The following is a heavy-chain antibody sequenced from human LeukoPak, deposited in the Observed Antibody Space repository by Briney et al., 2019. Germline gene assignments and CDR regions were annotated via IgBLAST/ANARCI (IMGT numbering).Heavy chain of an antibody. CDR2: IIPIFGTA. CDR3: ASQDIVVVPAAQEYYYYYMDV. Sequence: ASVKVSCKASGGTFSSYAISWVRQAPGQGLEWMGGIIPIFGTANYARKFQGRVTITTDESTSTAYMELSSLRSEDTAVYYCASQDIVVVPAAQEYYYYYMDVWGKGTTVTVYS. D-gene: IGHD2-2*01. J-gene: IGHJ6*03. V-gene: IGHV1-69*05. CDR1: GGTFSSYA.